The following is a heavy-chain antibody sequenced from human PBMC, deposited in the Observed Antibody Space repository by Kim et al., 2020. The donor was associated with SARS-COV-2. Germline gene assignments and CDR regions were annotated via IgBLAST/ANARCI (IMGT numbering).Heavy chain of an antibody. Sequence: GGSLRLSCAASGFTFDDYAMHWVRQAPGKGLEWVSLISGDGGGTYYADSVKGRFTISIDNSKSSLYLQMNSLRTEDTALYYCAKDHDCSGGSCSLYFDYWGQGTLVTVSS. CDR2: ISGDGGGT. CDR3: AKDHDCSGGSCSLYFDY. D-gene: IGHD2-15*01. V-gene: IGHV3-43*02. CDR1: GFTFDDYA. J-gene: IGHJ4*02.